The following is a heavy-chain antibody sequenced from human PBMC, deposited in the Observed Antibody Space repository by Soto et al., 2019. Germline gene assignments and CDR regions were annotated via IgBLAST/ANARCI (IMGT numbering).Heavy chain of an antibody. CDR1: GYTVSDSY. CDR3: AREPATAKPEGVDF. V-gene: IGHV1-2*02. D-gene: IGHD1-1*01. Sequence: ASVKGSCKAAGYTVSDSYIHWVRQAPGQGLEWMGWINPNSGGTKYAPKFQGGVTMTRDTSITTAYMELSRLRSGDTAVYYCAREPATAKPEGVDFWGQGTLVTVSS. J-gene: IGHJ4*02. CDR2: INPNSGGT.